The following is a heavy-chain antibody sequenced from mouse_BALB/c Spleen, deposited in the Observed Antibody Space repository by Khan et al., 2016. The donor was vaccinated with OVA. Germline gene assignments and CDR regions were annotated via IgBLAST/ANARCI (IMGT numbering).Heavy chain of an antibody. V-gene: IGHV2-3*01. CDR1: GFSLTTYG. D-gene: IGHD2-1*01. CDR3: VKQNHGTLYAIDY. Sequence: QVQLKESGPGLVAPSQSLSITCTVSGFSLTTYGVSWVRQPPGKGLEWLGVIWGDGNTNYHSALISSLSISKDNSKSQVFLTLNSLQSDDTATYFCVKQNHGTLYAIDYWGQGTSVTVSS. CDR2: IWGDGNT. J-gene: IGHJ4*01.